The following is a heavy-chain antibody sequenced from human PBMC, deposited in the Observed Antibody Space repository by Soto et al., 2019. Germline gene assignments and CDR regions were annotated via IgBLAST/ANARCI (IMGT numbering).Heavy chain of an antibody. CDR2: IYYSGST. CDR1: GGSISSGDYY. V-gene: IGHV4-30-4*01. CDR3: ARDYYDSSGPKYYFDY. J-gene: IGHJ4*02. Sequence: SETLSLTCTVSGGSISSGDYYWSWIRQPPGKGLEWIGYIYYSGSTYYNPSLKSRVTISVDTSKNQFSLKLSSVTAADTAVYYCARDYYDSSGPKYYFDYWGQGTLVTVSS. D-gene: IGHD3-22*01.